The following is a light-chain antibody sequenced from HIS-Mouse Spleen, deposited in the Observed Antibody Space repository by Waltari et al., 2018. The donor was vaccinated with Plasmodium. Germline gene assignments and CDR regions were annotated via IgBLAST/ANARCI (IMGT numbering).Light chain of an antibody. CDR2: KAS. CDR1: QSISRW. V-gene: IGKV1-5*03. CDR3: QQYNSYWT. Sequence: IQMTQSPSTLSASVGDRVTITCRAIQSISRWLAWYQQKPGKDPKLIIYKASSLESGVPARFSGSGSGTEITLTISSQQPDDFATYNCQQYNSYWTFGQGTKVEIK. J-gene: IGKJ1*01.